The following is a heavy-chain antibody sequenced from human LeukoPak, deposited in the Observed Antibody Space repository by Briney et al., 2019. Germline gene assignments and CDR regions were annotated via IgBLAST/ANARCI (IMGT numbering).Heavy chain of an antibody. D-gene: IGHD2-15*01. CDR3: ARDDCSGGSCFIDY. Sequence: ASVKVSCKASGYTFTGYYMHWVRQAPGQGLEWMGWINPNSGGTNYAQKFQGRVTMTRDTFISTAYMELSRLRSDDTAVYYCARDDCSGGSCFIDYWGQGTLVTVSS. J-gene: IGHJ4*02. CDR2: INPNSGGT. V-gene: IGHV1-2*02. CDR1: GYTFTGYY.